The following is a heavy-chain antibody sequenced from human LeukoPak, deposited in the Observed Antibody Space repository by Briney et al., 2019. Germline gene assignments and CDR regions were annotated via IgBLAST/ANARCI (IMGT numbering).Heavy chain of an antibody. CDR3: ARDEYYDFWSGYSY. D-gene: IGHD3-3*01. V-gene: IGHV1-69*13. Sequence: SVKVSCKASGYTFTSYAMNWVRQAPGQGLEWMGGIIPIFGTANCAQKFQGRVTITADESTSTAYMELSSLRSEDTAVYYCARDEYYDFWSGYSYWGQGTLVTVSS. CDR1: GYTFTSYA. J-gene: IGHJ4*02. CDR2: IIPIFGTA.